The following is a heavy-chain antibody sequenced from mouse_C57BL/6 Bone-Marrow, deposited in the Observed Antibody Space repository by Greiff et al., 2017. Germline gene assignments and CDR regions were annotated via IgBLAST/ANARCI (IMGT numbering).Heavy chain of an antibody. CDR2: INPGSGGT. CDR1: GYAFTNYL. J-gene: IGHJ4*01. V-gene: IGHV1-54*01. Sequence: QVQLKQVGEERVRPVTSVKVSCKASGYAFTNYLIEWVKQRPGQGLEWIGVINPGSGGTNYNEKFKGKATLTADKSSRTAYMQLSSLTSEDSAVYFCRIFMDYWGQATSVTVSS. CDR3: RIFMDY.